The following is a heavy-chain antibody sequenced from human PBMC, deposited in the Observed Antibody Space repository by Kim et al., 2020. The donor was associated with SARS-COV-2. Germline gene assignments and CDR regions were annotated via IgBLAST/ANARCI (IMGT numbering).Heavy chain of an antibody. Sequence: VSVKVSCKASGYTFTSYAMNWVRHAPGQGLEWMGWINTNTGNPTYAQGFTGRFVFSLDTSVSTAYLQISSLKAEDTAVYYCARDLSSSSPYYYYYYMDVWCKGTTVTVSS. V-gene: IGHV7-4-1*02. CDR1: GYTFTSYA. D-gene: IGHD6-6*01. CDR2: INTNTGNP. J-gene: IGHJ6*03. CDR3: ARDLSSSSPYYYYYYMDV.